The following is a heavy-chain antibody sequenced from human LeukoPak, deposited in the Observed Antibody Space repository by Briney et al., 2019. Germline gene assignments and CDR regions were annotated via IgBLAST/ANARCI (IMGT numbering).Heavy chain of an antibody. D-gene: IGHD6-13*01. J-gene: IGHJ4*02. Sequence: SETLSLTCTVSGGSISSYYWNWIRQSPGKGLEWIGYIYYSGSTNYNPFLNSRVTISVDTSKNQFSLKLNSVTAADTAVYYCARGDSSWPYYFDCWGQGTLVTVSS. CDR3: ARGDSSWPYYFDC. CDR2: IYYSGST. V-gene: IGHV4-59*01. CDR1: GGSISSYY.